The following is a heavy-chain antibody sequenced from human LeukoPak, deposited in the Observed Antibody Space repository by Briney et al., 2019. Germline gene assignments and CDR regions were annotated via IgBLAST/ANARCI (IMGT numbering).Heavy chain of an antibody. V-gene: IGHV4-59*01. CDR1: GASINSYY. D-gene: IGHD1-26*01. CDR2: TYSSGST. CDR3: AKDWELGS. J-gene: IGHJ5*02. Sequence: SETLSLTCSVSGASINSYYWNWIRQPPGKGLEWIGNTYSSGSTNYNPSLKSRVTISLDTSKNQFSLKMSFVTAADTAVYYCAKDWELGSWGQGTLVTVSS.